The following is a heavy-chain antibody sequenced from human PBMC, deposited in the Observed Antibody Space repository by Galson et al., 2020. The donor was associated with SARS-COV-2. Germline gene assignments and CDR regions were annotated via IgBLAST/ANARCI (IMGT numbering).Heavy chain of an antibody. V-gene: IGHV4-59*08. CDR1: GGSISNYY. D-gene: IGHD6-19*01. CDR3: ARHPDSSGWSMYFDF. J-gene: IGHJ4*02. Sequence: ETSETLSLTCTVSGGSISNYYWSWIRQPPGKVLEWIGYIYYRGSTNYNPSLKSRVTISVDTSKKQFSLKLSSVTAADTAVYYCARHPDSSGWSMYFDFWGQGTLVTVSS. CDR2: IYYRGST.